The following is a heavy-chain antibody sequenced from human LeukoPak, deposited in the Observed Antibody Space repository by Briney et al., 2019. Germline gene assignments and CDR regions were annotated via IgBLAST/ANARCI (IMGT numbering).Heavy chain of an antibody. CDR3: ARGTSLGYCTNGVCPRPFDY. D-gene: IGHD2-8*01. V-gene: IGHV4-34*01. Sequence: SETLSLTCAVYGGSFSGYYWNWIRQPPGKGLEWIGEINHSGSTNYNPSLKSRVTISVDTSKNQFSLKLSSVTAADTAVYYCARGTSLGYCTNGVCPRPFDYWGQGTLVTVSS. CDR2: INHSGST. CDR1: GGSFSGYY. J-gene: IGHJ4*02.